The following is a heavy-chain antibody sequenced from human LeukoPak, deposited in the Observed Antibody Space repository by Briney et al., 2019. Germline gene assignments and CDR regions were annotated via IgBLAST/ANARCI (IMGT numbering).Heavy chain of an antibody. J-gene: IGHJ5*02. CDR2: FDPEDGET. V-gene: IGHV1-24*01. Sequence: ASVKVSCKVSGYTLTELSMHWVRQAPGKGLEWMGGFDPEDGETIYAQKFQGGVTMTRDTSTSTVYMELSSLRSEDTAVYYCARDGGAYCGGDCLNWFDPWGQGTLVTVSS. D-gene: IGHD2-21*01. CDR3: ARDGGAYCGGDCLNWFDP. CDR1: GYTLTELS.